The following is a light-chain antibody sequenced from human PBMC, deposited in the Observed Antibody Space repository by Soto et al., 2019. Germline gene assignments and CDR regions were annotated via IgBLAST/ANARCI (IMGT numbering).Light chain of an antibody. CDR2: GAS. V-gene: IGKV3-20*01. CDR3: QQYGSSPTWT. Sequence: EIVLTQSPGTLSLSPGERATLSCRASQSVSSSYLAWYQQKPGQAPRLLIYGASSRATGIPDRLCGSGSGTDFTLTISRLEPEDFAVYYCQQYGSSPTWTFGQETTVEIK. J-gene: IGKJ1*01. CDR1: QSVSSSY.